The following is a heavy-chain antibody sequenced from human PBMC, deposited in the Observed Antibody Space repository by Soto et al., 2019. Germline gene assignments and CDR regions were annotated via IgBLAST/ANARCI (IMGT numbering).Heavy chain of an antibody. CDR1: GFTFSSYA. J-gene: IGHJ3*01. V-gene: IGHV3-30-3*01. CDR2: ISYDGSNK. CDR3: ARSSSVGGNSVAFDL. Sequence: QVQLVESGGGVVQPGRSLRLSCAASGFTFSSYAMHWVRQAPGKGLEWVAVISYDGSNKYYADSVKGRFTISRDNSKNPLYLQMNSLRAEDTAVYYCARSSSVGGNSVAFDLWGQGRMVTVSS. D-gene: IGHD2-21*02.